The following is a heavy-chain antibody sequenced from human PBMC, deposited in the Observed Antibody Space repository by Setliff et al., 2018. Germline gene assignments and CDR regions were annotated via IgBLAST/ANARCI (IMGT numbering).Heavy chain of an antibody. CDR2: ISRGGNTI. Sequence: GGSLRLSCAASGFTFSDYYMTWIRQAPGKGLEWVSYISRGGNTIYYADSVKGRFAISRDNAKNSLYLQMNSLRAEDTALYYCARGTGTLDYWGQGTLVTVSS. J-gene: IGHJ4*02. CDR3: ARGTGTLDY. CDR1: GFTFSDYY. V-gene: IGHV3-11*04. D-gene: IGHD1-1*01.